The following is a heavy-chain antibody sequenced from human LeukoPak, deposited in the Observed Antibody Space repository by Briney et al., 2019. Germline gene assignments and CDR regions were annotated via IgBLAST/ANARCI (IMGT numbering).Heavy chain of an antibody. CDR2: IIPIFGTA. J-gene: IGHJ6*04. CDR3: ARSRVDTAMVNYYYYGMDV. D-gene: IGHD5-18*01. CDR1: GGTFSSYA. V-gene: IGHV1-69*13. Sequence: SVKVSCKASGGTFSSYAISWVRQAPGQGLEWMGGIIPIFGTANYAQKFQGRVTITADESTSTAYMELSSQRSEDTAVYYCARSRVDTAMVNYYYYGMDVWGKGTTVTVSS.